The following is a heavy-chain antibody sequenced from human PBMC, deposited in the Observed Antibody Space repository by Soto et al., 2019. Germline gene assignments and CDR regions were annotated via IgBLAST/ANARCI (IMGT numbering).Heavy chain of an antibody. J-gene: IGHJ3*02. V-gene: IGHV4-31*03. CDR2: IYYSGST. CDR3: ARSPITMIVVAAHAFDI. Sequence: SETLSLTCTVSGGSISSGGYYWSWIRQHPGKGLEWIGYIYYSGSTYYNPSLKSRVTISVDTSKNQFSLKLSSVTAADTAVYYCARSPITMIVVAAHAFDIWGQGTMVTV. CDR1: GGSISSGGYY. D-gene: IGHD3-22*01.